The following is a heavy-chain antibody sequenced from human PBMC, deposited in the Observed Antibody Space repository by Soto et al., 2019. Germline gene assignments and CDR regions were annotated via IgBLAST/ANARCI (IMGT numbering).Heavy chain of an antibody. J-gene: IGHJ6*02. CDR1: GFTFRSFG. Sequence: QVQLVESGGGVIQPGTSLSLSCGSSGFTFRSFGMYWVRQAPGKGLEWVAVVSYDGNHKYYADSVKGRFTVSRANAKNMLQLQMNSLRGEDTAVYYCAKDVGLQLVLSYGMDVWRQGTTVTVSS. CDR2: VSYDGNHK. D-gene: IGHD6-13*01. V-gene: IGHV3-30*18. CDR3: AKDVGLQLVLSYGMDV.